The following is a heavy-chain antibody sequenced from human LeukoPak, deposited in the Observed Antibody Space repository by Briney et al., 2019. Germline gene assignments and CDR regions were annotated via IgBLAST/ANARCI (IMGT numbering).Heavy chain of an antibody. J-gene: IGHJ4*02. CDR1: GFTFNSYG. CDR3: ARAAYSSSWPFDY. Sequence: GGSLRLSCAASGFTFNSYGMHWVRQAPGKGLEWVAVISYDGSNKYYADSVKGRFTISRDNSKNTLYLQMNSLRAEDTAVYYCARAAYSSSWPFDYWGQGTLVTVSS. CDR2: ISYDGSNK. V-gene: IGHV3-30*03. D-gene: IGHD6-13*01.